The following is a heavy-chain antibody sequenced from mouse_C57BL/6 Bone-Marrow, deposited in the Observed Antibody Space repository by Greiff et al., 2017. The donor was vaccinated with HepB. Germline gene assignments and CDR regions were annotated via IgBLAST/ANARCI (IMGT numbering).Heavy chain of an antibody. CDR2: ISYDGSN. D-gene: IGHD1-1*01. V-gene: IGHV3-6*01. J-gene: IGHJ2*01. CDR1: GYSITSGYY. CDR3: AREITTVVATGDY. Sequence: EVQLKESGPGLVKPSQSLSLTCSVTGYSITSGYYWNWIRQFPGNKLEWMGYISYDGSNNYNPSLKNRISITRDTSKNQFFLKLNSVTTEDTATYYCAREITTVVATGDYWGQGTTLTVSS.